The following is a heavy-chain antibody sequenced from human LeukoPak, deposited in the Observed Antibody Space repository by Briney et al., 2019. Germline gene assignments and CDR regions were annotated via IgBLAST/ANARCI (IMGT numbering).Heavy chain of an antibody. CDR1: GFIFSDHY. CDR2: IRSNSDGGTI. CDR3: ATDFYDST. D-gene: IGHD3-22*01. J-gene: IGHJ5*02. V-gene: IGHV3-15*01. Sequence: SGGSLRLSCVASGFIFSDHYMDWVRQTPGKGLEWVGRIRSNSDGGTIDYAAPVKGRFTLSRDDSKTTLYLQMNSLQTEDTAVYYCATDFYDSTWGQGTLVTVSS.